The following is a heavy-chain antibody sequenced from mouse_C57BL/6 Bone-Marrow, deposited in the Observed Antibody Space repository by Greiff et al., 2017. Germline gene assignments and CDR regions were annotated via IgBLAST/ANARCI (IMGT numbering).Heavy chain of an antibody. CDR2: ISDGGSYT. CDR1: GFTFSSYA. D-gene: IGHD2-5*01. Sequence: EVKLLESGGGLVKPGGSLKLSCAASGFTFSSYAMSWVRQTPEKRLEWVATISDGGSYTYYPDNVKGRFTISRDNAKNNLYLQMSHLKSEDTAMYYCARVEAYYSNYGAWFAYWGQGTLVTVSA. V-gene: IGHV5-4*03. CDR3: ARVEAYYSNYGAWFAY. J-gene: IGHJ3*01.